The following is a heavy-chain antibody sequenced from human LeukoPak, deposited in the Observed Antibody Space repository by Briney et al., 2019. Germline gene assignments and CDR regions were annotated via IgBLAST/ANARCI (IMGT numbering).Heavy chain of an antibody. CDR1: GYTFVTYG. V-gene: IGHV1-18*01. CDR3: ARDAGIAGALGMDV. Sequence: ASVKVSCKASGYTFVTYGISWVRQAPGQGLEWMGWITAYNGNTNYAQKFQGRVTMTTETSTSTAYMELRSLRFDDTAVYYCARDAGIAGALGMDVWGQGTTVTVSS. J-gene: IGHJ6*02. D-gene: IGHD1-26*01. CDR2: ITAYNGNT.